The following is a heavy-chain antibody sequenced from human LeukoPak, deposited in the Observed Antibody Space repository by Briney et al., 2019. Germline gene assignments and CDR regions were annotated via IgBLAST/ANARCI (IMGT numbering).Heavy chain of an antibody. Sequence: SETLSLTCTVSGDPITGYSNYKWSWIRQPPGKGLEWIGYIYYYGTINYNPSLKSRVSISVDTSKNQFSLRLSSATAADTAIYYCASTQMRTVTTLFPSPGAPIDSWGQGSLVTVSS. J-gene: IGHJ5*01. CDR1: GDPITGYSNY. CDR2: IYYYGTI. V-gene: IGHV4-61*01. D-gene: IGHD4-17*01. CDR3: ASTQMRTVTTLFPSPGAPIDS.